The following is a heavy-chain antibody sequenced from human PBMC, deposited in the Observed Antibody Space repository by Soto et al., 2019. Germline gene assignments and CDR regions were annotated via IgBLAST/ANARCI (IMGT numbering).Heavy chain of an antibody. D-gene: IGHD2-8*02. J-gene: IGHJ4*02. CDR1: GGSFSGYD. V-gene: IGHV4-34*01. Sequence: QVQLQQWGAGLLKPSETLSLTCAVYGGSFSGYDWTWIRQPPGTGLEWIGEINHSGSTNYNPSLKXXVTISVDPSKNQFSLKLTSVTAADTAVYYCARDKITGLFDYWGQGTLVTVSS. CDR2: INHSGST. CDR3: ARDKITGLFDY.